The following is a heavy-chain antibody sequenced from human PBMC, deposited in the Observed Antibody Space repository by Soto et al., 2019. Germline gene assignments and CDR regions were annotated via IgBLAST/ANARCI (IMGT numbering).Heavy chain of an antibody. CDR2: INGGNGNT. V-gene: IGHV1-3*01. D-gene: IGHD1-1*01. CDR1: GFMFNKYA. CDR3: ARDWAEQAGAGIPLLPH. Sequence: QVQLVQSGAEVKKPGASLNISCTASGFMFNKYALHWVRQAPGQRPEWMGWINGGNGNTRYSEKFQGRVTITRDTSASTIIYLALSGLSAEDTAIYFWARDWAEQAGAGIPLLPHWCQGTLVTVSS. J-gene: IGHJ4*02.